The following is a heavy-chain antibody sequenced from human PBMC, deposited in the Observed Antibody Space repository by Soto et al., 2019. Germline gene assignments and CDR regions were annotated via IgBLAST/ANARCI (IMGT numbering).Heavy chain of an antibody. D-gene: IGHD3-10*01. V-gene: IGHV4-39*01. CDR2: IYYSGST. Sequence: SETLSLTCTVSGGSISSSSYYWGWIRQPPGKGLEWIGSIYYSGSTYYNPSLKRRVTISVDTSKNQFSLKLSPVTAADTAVYYCARSRADYYGSGSYMNWFDPWGQGTLVTVSS. CDR1: GGSISSSSYY. J-gene: IGHJ5*02. CDR3: ARSRADYYGSGSYMNWFDP.